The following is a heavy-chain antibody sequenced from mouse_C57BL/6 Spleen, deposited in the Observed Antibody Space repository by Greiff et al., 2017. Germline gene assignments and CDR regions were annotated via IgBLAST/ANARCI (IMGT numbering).Heavy chain of an antibody. Sequence: EVQVVESGGGLVKPGGSLKLSCAASGFTFSDYGMHWVRQAPEKGLEWVAYISSSSSTIYYADTVKGRFTISRDNAKNTLFLQMTSLRSEDTAMYYCARGTTVVAKAMDYWGQGTSVTVSS. CDR2: ISSSSSTI. D-gene: IGHD1-1*01. CDR1: GFTFSDYG. V-gene: IGHV5-17*01. J-gene: IGHJ4*01. CDR3: ARGTTVVAKAMDY.